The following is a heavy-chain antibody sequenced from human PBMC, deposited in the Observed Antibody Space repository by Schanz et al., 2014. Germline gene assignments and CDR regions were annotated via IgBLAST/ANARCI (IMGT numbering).Heavy chain of an antibody. V-gene: IGHV3-11*06. J-gene: IGHJ6*02. CDR1: GFTFSDYC. CDR3: ARSGVDV. D-gene: IGHD3-10*01. Sequence: QVQLVESGGGVVQPGGSLRLSCEASGFTFSDYCMVWIRQAPGKGLEWVSYISSSSSYTNYADSVKGRFTISRDNAKNSLYLQMNSLRAEDTAVYYCARSGVDVWGQGTTVTVSS. CDR2: ISSSSSYT.